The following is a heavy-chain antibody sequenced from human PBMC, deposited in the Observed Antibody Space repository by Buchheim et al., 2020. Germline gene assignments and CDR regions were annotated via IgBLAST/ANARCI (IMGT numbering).Heavy chain of an antibody. D-gene: IGHD2-2*01. J-gene: IGHJ6*02. CDR1: GFTFSDYY. Sequence: QVQLVESGGGVVQPGRSLRLSCAASGFTFSDYYMSWIRQAPGKGLEWVSYISSSGSTIYYADSVKGRFTISRDNAKNSLYLQMNSLRAEDTAVYYCARRGIVVVPAAIEDYYYYGMDVWGQGTT. CDR3: ARRGIVVVPAAIEDYYYYGMDV. CDR2: ISSSGSTI. V-gene: IGHV3-11*01.